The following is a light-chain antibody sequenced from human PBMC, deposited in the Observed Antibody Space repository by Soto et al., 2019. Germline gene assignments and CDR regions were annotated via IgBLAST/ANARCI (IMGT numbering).Light chain of an antibody. CDR2: EGT. CDR3: SSYAASNNFYFV. Sequence: QSVLTQPPSASGSPGQSVTISCTGTSSDLGGYNYVSWYQQYPGRAPKLMIYEGTKRPSGVPDRFSGSKSGNTASLTVSGLQAEDEADYYCSSYAASNNFYFVFGGGTKVTVL. V-gene: IGLV2-8*01. CDR1: SSDLGGYNY. J-gene: IGLJ3*02.